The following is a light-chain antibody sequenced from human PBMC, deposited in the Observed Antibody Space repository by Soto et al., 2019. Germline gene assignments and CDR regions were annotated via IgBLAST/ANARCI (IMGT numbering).Light chain of an antibody. J-gene: IGKJ1*01. CDR3: QQYGSSSWT. CDR1: QSVSSSY. CDR2: GAS. Sequence: EIVLTQSPGTLSLSPGERATLSCRASQSVSSSYLAWYQQKPGQAPRLLIYGASSRATGIPDRFSGSGPGTDFTLTISRLEPEDFAVYYCQQYGSSSWTFGQGTKVDIK. V-gene: IGKV3-20*01.